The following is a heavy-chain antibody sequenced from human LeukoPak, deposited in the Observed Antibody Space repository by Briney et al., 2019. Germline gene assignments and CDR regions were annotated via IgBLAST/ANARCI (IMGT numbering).Heavy chain of an antibody. V-gene: IGHV3-7*01. CDR3: ARDFWGAYRVDYFDY. Sequence: GGSLRLSCVASGFTFSNYWMSWVRRAPGKGLDWVANIKQDGSETYYVDSVRGRFTISRDNAKKSLYLQMNSLRAEDTAVYYCARDFWGAYRVDYFDYWGQGTLVTVSS. J-gene: IGHJ4*02. CDR1: GFTFSNYW. D-gene: IGHD3-3*01. CDR2: IKQDGSET.